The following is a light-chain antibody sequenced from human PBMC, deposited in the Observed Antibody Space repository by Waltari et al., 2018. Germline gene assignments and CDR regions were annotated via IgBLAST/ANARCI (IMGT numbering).Light chain of an antibody. CDR1: QSVLYNINNKNY. CDR2: WAS. Sequence: EMTQSPDSLPVSLGERATINCKSSQSVLYNINNKNYLAWFQLKPGQPPKLLRRWASTLEPGVPDRFSGRGSGTDFTLTISSLQTEDVAVYYFQQYLTLPYSFGQGTKLEIK. CDR3: QQYLTLPYS. V-gene: IGKV4-1*01. J-gene: IGKJ2*03.